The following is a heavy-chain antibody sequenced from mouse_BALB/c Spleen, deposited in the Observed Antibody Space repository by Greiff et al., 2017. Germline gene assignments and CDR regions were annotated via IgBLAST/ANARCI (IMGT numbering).Heavy chain of an antibody. J-gene: IGHJ4*01. Sequence: QVQLKQSGAELVRPGTSVKVSCKASGYAFTNYLIEWVKQRPGQGLEWIGVINPGSGGTNYNEKFKGKATLTADKSSSTAYMQLSSLTSDDSAVYFCARDGNYDAMDYWGQGTSVTGSS. CDR2: INPGSGGT. V-gene: IGHV1-54*01. CDR3: ARDGNYDAMDY. CDR1: GYAFTNYL. D-gene: IGHD2-1*01.